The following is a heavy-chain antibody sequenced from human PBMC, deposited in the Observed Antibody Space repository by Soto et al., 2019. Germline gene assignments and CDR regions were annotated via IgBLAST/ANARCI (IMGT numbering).Heavy chain of an antibody. CDR3: ARRSPSWAFDI. V-gene: IGHV3-23*01. CDR2: ISGSGSST. D-gene: IGHD2-15*01. Sequence: EVQLLESGGGLVQPGGSLRLSCAASGFTFSNYAMNWVRQAPGKGLEWVSVISGSGSSTYYANSVKDRFSISRDHSKNTLYLQMSSLRSDDTAVYYCARRSPSWAFDIWGQGTMVTVSS. CDR1: GFTFSNYA. J-gene: IGHJ3*02.